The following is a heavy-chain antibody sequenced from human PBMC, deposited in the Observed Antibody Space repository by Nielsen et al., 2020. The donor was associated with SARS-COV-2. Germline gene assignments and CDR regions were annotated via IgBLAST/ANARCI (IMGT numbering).Heavy chain of an antibody. CDR2: IYPGDSDT. J-gene: IGHJ3*02. V-gene: IGHV5-51*01. CDR3: AGLTSSLGAFDI. CDR1: GYTFTTYW. D-gene: IGHD6-6*01. Sequence: KVSCKGSGYTFTTYWIGWVRQMPGKGLEWMGIIYPGDSDTRYSPSFQGQVTISADKSISTAYLQWSSLKASDTAMYYCAGLTSSLGAFDIWGQGTMVTVSS.